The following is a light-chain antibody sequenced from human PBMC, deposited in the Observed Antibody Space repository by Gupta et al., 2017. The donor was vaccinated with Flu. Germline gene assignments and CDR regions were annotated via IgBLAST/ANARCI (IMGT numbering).Light chain of an antibody. Sequence: SIAISCAGTSNNVGSDEYVFWYQRHPGKVPNLIIYEVSGRPSVVADRFAGSKSGTAAPVTTAGLQAEDEADYFCSSYTRSNTHMFGGGTKVTVL. CDR1: SNNVGSDEY. CDR2: EVS. V-gene: IGLV2-14*01. CDR3: SSYTRSNTHM. J-gene: IGLJ3*02.